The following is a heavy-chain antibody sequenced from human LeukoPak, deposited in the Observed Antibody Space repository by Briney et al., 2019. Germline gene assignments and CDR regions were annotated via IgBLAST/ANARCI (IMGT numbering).Heavy chain of an antibody. CDR3: ARVKGIGWFDP. V-gene: IGHV4-30-2*05. J-gene: IGHJ5*02. Sequence: SETLSLTCAVSGGSISSGGYSWSWIRQPPGKGLEWIGYIYYSGSTYYNPSLKSRVTISVDTSKNQFSLKLSSVTAADTAVYYCARVKGIGWFDPWGQGTLVTVSS. D-gene: IGHD2/OR15-2a*01. CDR1: GGSISSGGYS. CDR2: IYYSGST.